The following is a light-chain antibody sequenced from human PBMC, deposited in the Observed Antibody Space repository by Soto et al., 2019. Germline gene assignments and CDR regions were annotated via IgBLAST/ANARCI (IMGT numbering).Light chain of an antibody. J-gene: IGKJ4*01. CDR2: DAS. V-gene: IGKV1-33*01. CDR3: QQYDNLPLT. Sequence: DVQMSQCPSSLSASVGDRVTITCQSSQDISNQLNWFQQKPGKAPKLLIYDASNLERGVPSRFSGSGSGTDFTFTISSLEPEDIATYYCQQYDNLPLTFGGGTKVDIK. CDR1: QDISNQ.